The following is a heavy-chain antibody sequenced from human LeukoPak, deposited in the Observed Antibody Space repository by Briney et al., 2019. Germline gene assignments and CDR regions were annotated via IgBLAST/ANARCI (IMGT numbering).Heavy chain of an antibody. CDR2: FYPGDSDV. CDR3: ARAIDGYNYGYYYMDV. D-gene: IGHD5-24*01. V-gene: IGHV5-51*01. Sequence: GESLKISCKASGYSFTTYWIVWVRQMPGKGLEWMGIFYPGDSDVRYSPSFQGQVTISVDRSISTAYLQWSSLKASDTAMYFCARAIDGYNYGYYYMDVWGKGTTITVSS. J-gene: IGHJ6*03. CDR1: GYSFTTYW.